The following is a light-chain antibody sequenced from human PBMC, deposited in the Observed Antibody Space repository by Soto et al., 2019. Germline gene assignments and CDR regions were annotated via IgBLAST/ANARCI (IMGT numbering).Light chain of an antibody. CDR1: QSISFY. V-gene: IGKV1-39*01. CDR3: QQGYSTSWT. J-gene: IGKJ1*01. CDR2: AAS. Sequence: DIQMTQSPSSLSASVGDRVTITCRASQSISFYLHWYQQKPGKAPKLLIYAASNLQSGVPSRFSASGSGTDFTLTLNSLQPEDFATYYCQQGYSTSWTFGQGTKVDIK.